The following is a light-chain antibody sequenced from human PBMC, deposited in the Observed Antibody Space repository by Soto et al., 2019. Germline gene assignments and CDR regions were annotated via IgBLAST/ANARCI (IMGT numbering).Light chain of an antibody. Sequence: QSALTQPRSVSGSPGQSVTISCTGTSSDVGGYNYVSWYQQHPGKAPEVMIYHVSERPSGVPDRFSGSKSGNTASLTISGLQAEDEADYYCSSYRSSTTFVFGTGTKLTVL. CDR1: SSDVGGYNY. CDR3: SSYRSSTTFV. J-gene: IGLJ1*01. V-gene: IGLV2-11*01. CDR2: HVS.